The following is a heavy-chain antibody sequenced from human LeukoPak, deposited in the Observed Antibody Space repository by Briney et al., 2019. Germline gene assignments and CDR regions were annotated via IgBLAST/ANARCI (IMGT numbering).Heavy chain of an antibody. CDR2: IYSGGTT. V-gene: IGHV3-53*01. D-gene: IGHD2-2*01. CDR3: ARASSIGLAGLFDY. CDR1: GFTVSRDY. J-gene: IGHJ4*02. Sequence: GGSLRLSCVASGFTVSRDYMSWVRQAPGKGLEWVSVIYSGGTTFYADSVKGRFTISGDNSKNTLHLQMNSLRAEDTAVYYCARASSIGLAGLFDYWGQGTLVTVSS.